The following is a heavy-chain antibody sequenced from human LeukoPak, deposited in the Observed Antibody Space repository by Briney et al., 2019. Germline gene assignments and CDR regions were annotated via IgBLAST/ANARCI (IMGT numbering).Heavy chain of an antibody. CDR2: IYYSGST. J-gene: IGHJ3*02. V-gene: IGHV4-30-4*08. CDR3: ARAPGDIEAFDI. CDR1: GFAFSSYS. Sequence: LRLSCAASGFAFSSYSMNWVRQPPGKGLEWIGYIYYSGSTYYNPSLKSRVTISVDTSKNQFSLKLSSVTAADTAVYYCARAPGDIEAFDIWGQGTMVTVSS.